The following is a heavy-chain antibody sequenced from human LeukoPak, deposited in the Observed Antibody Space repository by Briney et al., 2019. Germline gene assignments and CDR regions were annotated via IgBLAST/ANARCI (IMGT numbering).Heavy chain of an antibody. V-gene: IGHV1-2*02. Sequence: GASVKVSCKASGYTFTGYYMHWVRQAPGQGLEWMGWINPNSGGTNYAQKFQGRVTMTRDTSISTAYMELSRLRSDDTAVYCCAREVFEHGDGDPEGAFDIWGQGTMVTVSS. CDR1: GYTFTGYY. CDR2: INPNSGGT. CDR3: AREVFEHGDGDPEGAFDI. D-gene: IGHD4-17*01. J-gene: IGHJ3*02.